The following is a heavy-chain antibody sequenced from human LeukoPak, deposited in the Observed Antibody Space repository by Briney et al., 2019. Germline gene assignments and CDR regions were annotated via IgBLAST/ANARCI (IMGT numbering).Heavy chain of an antibody. D-gene: IGHD3-10*01. V-gene: IGHV1-69*06. CDR2: TIPIFGTA. CDR3: VRSIAYYYYGMDV. J-gene: IGHJ6*04. CDR1: GGTFSSYA. Sequence: SVKVSCKASGGTFSSYAISWVRQAPGQGLEWMGGTIPIFGTANYAQKFQGRVTITADKSTSTAYMELSSLRSEDTAVYYCVRSIAYYYYGMDVWGKGTTVTVSS.